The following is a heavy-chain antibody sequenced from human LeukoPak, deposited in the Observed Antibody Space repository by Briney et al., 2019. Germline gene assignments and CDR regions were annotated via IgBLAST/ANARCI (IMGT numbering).Heavy chain of an antibody. Sequence: SETLSLTCTVSGGSTSSGSFYWGWIRQPPGEGLEWIGSIYYSGNTYYNPSLKGRVTISVDTSKNQFSLKLSSVTAADTAVYYCAGGYYHDAFDIWGQGTMVTVSS. CDR2: IYYSGNT. V-gene: IGHV4-39*07. CDR3: AGGYYHDAFDI. J-gene: IGHJ3*02. D-gene: IGHD3-22*01. CDR1: GGSTSSGSFY.